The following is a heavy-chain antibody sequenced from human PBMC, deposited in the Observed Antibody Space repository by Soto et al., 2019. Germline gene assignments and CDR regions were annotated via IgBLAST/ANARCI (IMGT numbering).Heavy chain of an antibody. J-gene: IGHJ6*02. CDR1: GYTFTTYD. Sequence: ASVKVSCKASGYTFTTYDIHWVRQATGQGLEWMGWMTPNSGQTGYAQKFQGRVTMTRNTSINTAYMELSSLRSDDTAVYFCARGVSDLVVVQDASGGMDLWGQGTTVTVSS. CDR2: MTPNSGQT. D-gene: IGHD2-2*01. CDR3: ARGVSDLVVVQDASGGMDL. V-gene: IGHV1-8*01.